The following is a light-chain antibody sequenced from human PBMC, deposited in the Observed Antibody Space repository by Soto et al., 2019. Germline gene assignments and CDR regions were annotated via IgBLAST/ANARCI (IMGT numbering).Light chain of an antibody. CDR1: QSVSTN. J-gene: IGKJ1*01. CDR3: QQYNNWPRT. V-gene: IGKV3-15*01. CDR2: GAS. Sequence: ETVMTQSPATLPVSPGERATLSCRASQSVSTNLAWYQQKPGQAPRLLIYGASTRATGIPARFSGSGSGTEFTLTISSLQSEDFAVYYCQQYNNWPRTFGQGTKVDI.